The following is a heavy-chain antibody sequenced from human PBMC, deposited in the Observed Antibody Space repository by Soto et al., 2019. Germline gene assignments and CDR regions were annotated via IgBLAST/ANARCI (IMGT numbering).Heavy chain of an antibody. V-gene: IGHV4-30-4*01. CDR1: GDSISNVHYF. CDR3: TRGPSGDKVDS. D-gene: IGHD7-27*01. J-gene: IGHJ4*02. Sequence: QVQLQQSGPGLVQPSQTLSLTCTVSGDSISNVHYFWSWIRQSPDKGLEWIGHISNGGSIYNNPSLESRLTISVDTSKNQFSLDLSSVSAADTAVYYCTRGPSGDKVDSWGQGTLVTVSS. CDR2: ISNGGSI.